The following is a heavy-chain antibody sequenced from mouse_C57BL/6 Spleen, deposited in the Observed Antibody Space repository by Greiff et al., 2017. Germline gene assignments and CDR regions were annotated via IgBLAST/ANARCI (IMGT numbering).Heavy chain of an antibody. V-gene: IGHV1-64*01. CDR3: ARSLDYNWFAY. J-gene: IGHJ3*01. Sequence: QVQLQQPGAELVKPGASVKLSCKASGYTFTSYWMHWVKQRPGQGLEWIGMIHPNSGSTNYNEKFKSKATLTVDKSSSTAYMQLSSLTSEDSAVYYCARSLDYNWFAYWGQGTLVTVSA. CDR1: GYTFTSYW. D-gene: IGHD2-4*01. CDR2: IHPNSGST.